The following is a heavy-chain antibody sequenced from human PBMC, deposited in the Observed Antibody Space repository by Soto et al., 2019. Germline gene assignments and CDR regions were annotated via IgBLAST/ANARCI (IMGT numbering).Heavy chain of an antibody. CDR2: ISYDGRKT. CDR1: GLTFRNYG. CDR3: XTDTGDRSRVSCTPGNNWFDP. V-gene: IGHV3-30*03. D-gene: IGHD2-2*01. J-gene: IGHJ5*02. Sequence: PGGSLRLSCVVSGLTFRNYGMHWIRQAPGKGLEWVAIISYDGRKTYYLDSVKGRFTISRDNSRNTLYLEMNSLRVEDTALYYCXTDTGDRSRVSCTPGNNWFDPWGQGTLVTVS.